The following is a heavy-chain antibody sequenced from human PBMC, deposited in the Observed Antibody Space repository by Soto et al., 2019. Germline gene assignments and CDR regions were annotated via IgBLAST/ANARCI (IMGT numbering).Heavy chain of an antibody. CDR2: INPSGGST. D-gene: IGHD3-10*01. J-gene: IGHJ4*02. V-gene: IGHV1-46*03. CDR3: ARSPYYYGSGSYYKGEGYFDY. Sequence: ASVKVSCKASGYTFTSYYMHWVRQAPGQGLEWMGIINPSGGSTSYAQKFQGRVTMTRDTSTSTVYMELSSLRSEDTAVYYCARSPYYYGSGSYYKGEGYFDYWGQGTLVTVSS. CDR1: GYTFTSYY.